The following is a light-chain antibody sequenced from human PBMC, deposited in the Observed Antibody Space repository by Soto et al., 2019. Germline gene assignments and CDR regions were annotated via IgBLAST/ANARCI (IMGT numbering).Light chain of an antibody. V-gene: IGKV3-20*01. CDR2: GAS. CDR1: QRVSSGY. Sequence: EIVLTQSPGTLSLSPGERATISCRASQRVSSGYLAWYQQKPGQAPRLLIYGASNRATDIPDRFSGRGSGTDFTLTIARLEPEDFAVYYCQQYGSSPLTFGGGTKVDIK. J-gene: IGKJ4*01. CDR3: QQYGSSPLT.